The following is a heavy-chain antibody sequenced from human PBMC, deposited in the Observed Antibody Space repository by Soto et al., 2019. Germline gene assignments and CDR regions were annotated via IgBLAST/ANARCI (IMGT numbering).Heavy chain of an antibody. CDR2: IKEDGSEK. Sequence: GSLRLSCAVSGFTFSSNCMSWVRQAPGKGLEWVANIKEDGSEKYYVDSVKGRFTISRDNAKSSVYLQMSSLRAEDTAVYYCARAVGMDVWGQGTTVTVSS. CDR1: GFTFSSNC. CDR3: ARAVGMDV. J-gene: IGHJ6*02. V-gene: IGHV3-7*01.